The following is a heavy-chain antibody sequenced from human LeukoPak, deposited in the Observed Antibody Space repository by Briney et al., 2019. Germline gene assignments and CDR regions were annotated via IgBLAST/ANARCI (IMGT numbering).Heavy chain of an antibody. V-gene: IGHV4-39*01. D-gene: IGHD1-26*01. CDR1: GFTFSSYW. CDR3: ARLEYSGSVFDY. J-gene: IGHJ4*02. Sequence: PGGPLRLSCAASGFTFSSYWMSWIRQPPGKGLEWIGSIYYSGSTYYNPSLKSRVTISVDTSKNQFSLKLSSVTAADTAVYYCARLEYSGSVFDYWGQGTLVTVSS. CDR2: IYYSGST.